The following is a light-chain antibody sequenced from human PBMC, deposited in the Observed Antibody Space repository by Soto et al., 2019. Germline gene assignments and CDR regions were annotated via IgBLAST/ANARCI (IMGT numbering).Light chain of an antibody. CDR1: SSDIGGYNS. Sequence: QSVLTQPPSASGSPGQSFTISCTGTSSDIGGYNSVSWYQQHPGKAPKLMIYEVNKRPLGVPERFSGSKSGNTASLTVSGLQADDEADYYCSSSAGTNSFVLFGGGTKLTVL. CDR2: EVN. V-gene: IGLV2-8*01. CDR3: SSSAGTNSFVL. J-gene: IGLJ3*02.